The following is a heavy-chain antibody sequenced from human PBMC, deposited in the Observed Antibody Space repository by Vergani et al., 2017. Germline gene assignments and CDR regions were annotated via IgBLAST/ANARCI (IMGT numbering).Heavy chain of an antibody. J-gene: IGHJ3*02. CDR2: ISSSGSTI. CDR1: GFTFSSYE. D-gene: IGHD6-13*01. V-gene: IGHV3-48*03. Sequence: EVQLVESGGGLVQPGGSLRLSCAASGFTFSSYEMNWVRQAPGKGLEWFSYISSSGSTIYYADSVKGRFTISRDNAKNSLYLQMNSLRAEDTAVYYCAREGDSSSWYWLAFDIWGQGTMVTVSS. CDR3: AREGDSSSWYWLAFDI.